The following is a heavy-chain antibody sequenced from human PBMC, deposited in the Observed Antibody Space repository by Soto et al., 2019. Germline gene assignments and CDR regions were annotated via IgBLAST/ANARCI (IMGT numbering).Heavy chain of an antibody. D-gene: IGHD2-15*01. CDR1: GFTFNSHA. V-gene: IGHV3-23*01. CDR3: AKSLSVVVAAKDY. J-gene: IGHJ4*02. CDR2: ISGSGGTT. Sequence: PGGSLRLSCTAAGFTFNSHAMSWVRLAPGKGLEWVSVISGSGGTTYYADSVKGRSTISRDNSKNTLYLQMNSLRAEDTAVYYCAKSLSVVVAAKDYWGQGTLVTVSS.